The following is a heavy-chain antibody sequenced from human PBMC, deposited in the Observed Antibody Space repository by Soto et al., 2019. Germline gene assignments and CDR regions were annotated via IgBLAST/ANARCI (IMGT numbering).Heavy chain of an antibody. D-gene: IGHD3-10*01. Sequence: GASVKVSCKASGYTFSSYAVHWVRQAPGQRLEWMGWINAGNGNTKYSQKFQGRVTVSRDTSASTAYMELSSLRSEDTAVYYCARGGPPIDYWGQGTLVTVSS. CDR3: ARGGPPIDY. V-gene: IGHV1-3*01. CDR2: INAGNGNT. J-gene: IGHJ4*02. CDR1: GYTFSSYA.